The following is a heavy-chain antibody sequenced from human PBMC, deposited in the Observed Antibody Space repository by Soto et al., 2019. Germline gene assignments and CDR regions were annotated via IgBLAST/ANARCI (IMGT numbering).Heavy chain of an antibody. Sequence: GGSXRLSCPASGFTFSNYAMSWVRQAPGKGLEWVSLVSATAGTTYYTDSVKGRFTISRDNSRNTVYLQMNSLRADDTAVYYCAKDRLAGGLDYWGQGTLVTVSS. CDR3: AKDRLAGGLDY. V-gene: IGHV3-23*01. J-gene: IGHJ4*02. D-gene: IGHD3-16*01. CDR1: GFTFSNYA. CDR2: VSATAGTT.